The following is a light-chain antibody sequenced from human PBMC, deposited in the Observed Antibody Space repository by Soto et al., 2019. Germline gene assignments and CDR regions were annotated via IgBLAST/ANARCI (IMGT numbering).Light chain of an antibody. J-gene: IGKJ1*01. Sequence: DIQMTQSPSSLSASVGDRVTITCRARQSISSYLNWYQQKPGKAPKLLIYGTVSMQSEVPSRFSGSGSGTDFALTISSLQPEDFATYYCQQSYSTPQTFGQGTDVEIK. CDR1: QSISSY. V-gene: IGKV1-39*01. CDR3: QQSYSTPQT. CDR2: GTV.